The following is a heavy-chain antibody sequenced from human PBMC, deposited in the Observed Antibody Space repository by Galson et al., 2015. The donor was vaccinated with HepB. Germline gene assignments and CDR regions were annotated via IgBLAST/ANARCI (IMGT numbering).Heavy chain of an antibody. D-gene: IGHD3-3*01. CDR2: IIPILGIA. CDR1: GGTFSSYA. V-gene: IGHV1-69*10. J-gene: IGHJ4*02. Sequence: SVKVSCKASGGTFSSYAISWVRQAPGQGLEWMGGIIPILGIANYAQKFQGRVTITADKSTSTAYMELSSLRSEDTAVYYCARGGDYDFWSGPFDYWGQGTLVTVSS. CDR3: ARGGDYDFWSGPFDY.